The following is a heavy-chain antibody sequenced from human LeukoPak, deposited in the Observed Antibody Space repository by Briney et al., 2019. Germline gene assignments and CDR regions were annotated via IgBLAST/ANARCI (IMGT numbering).Heavy chain of an antibody. Sequence: PGGSLRLSCTASGFTFGDYAMSWVRQAPGKGLEWVAFIRYDGSNKYYADSVKGRFTISRDNSKNTLYLQMNSLRAEDTAVYYCAKQTGDKGYYFDYWGQGTLVTVSS. CDR2: IRYDGSNK. CDR3: AKQTGDKGYYFDY. V-gene: IGHV3-30*02. CDR1: GFTFGDYA. J-gene: IGHJ4*02. D-gene: IGHD7-27*01.